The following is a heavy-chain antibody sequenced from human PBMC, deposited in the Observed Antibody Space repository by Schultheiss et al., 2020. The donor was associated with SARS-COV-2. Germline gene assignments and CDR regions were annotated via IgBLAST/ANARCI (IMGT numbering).Heavy chain of an antibody. CDR3: ARRGYCSSTSCYDYYGMDV. Sequence: SETLSLTCAVYGGSFSGYYWSWIRQPPGKGLEWIGEINHSGSTNYNPSLKSRVTISVDTSKNQFSLKLSSVTAADTAMYYCARRGYCSSTSCYDYYGMDVWGQGTTVTVSS. CDR2: INHSGST. CDR1: GGSFSGYY. J-gene: IGHJ6*02. V-gene: IGHV4-34*01. D-gene: IGHD2-2*01.